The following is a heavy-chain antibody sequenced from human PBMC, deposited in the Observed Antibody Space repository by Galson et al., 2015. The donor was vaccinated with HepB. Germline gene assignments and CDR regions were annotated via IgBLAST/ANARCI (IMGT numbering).Heavy chain of an antibody. CDR1: GFTFSTYS. V-gene: IGHV3-48*02. CDR3: ARGYSYAIDY. Sequence: SLRLSCAASGFTFSTYSMNWVRQAPGKGLEWVSYISSSSSGIYYADSVKGRFAVSRDNAKNSLHLQMNSLKNEDTAVYYCARGYSYAIDYWGQGTLVTVSS. CDR2: ISSSSSGI. J-gene: IGHJ4*02. D-gene: IGHD5-18*01.